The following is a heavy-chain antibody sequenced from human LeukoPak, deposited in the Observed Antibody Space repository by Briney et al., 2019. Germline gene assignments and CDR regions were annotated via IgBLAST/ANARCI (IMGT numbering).Heavy chain of an antibody. J-gene: IGHJ4*02. Sequence: SETLSLTCTVSGGSISSYYWSWIRQPPGKGLEWIGYIYYSGSTNYNPSLKSRVTISVDTSKNQFSLKLSSVTAADTAVYYCARGRAFGEFAYYFDYWDQGTLVTVSS. CDR1: GGSISSYY. CDR3: ARGRAFGEFAYYFDY. V-gene: IGHV4-59*12. CDR2: IYYSGST. D-gene: IGHD3-10*01.